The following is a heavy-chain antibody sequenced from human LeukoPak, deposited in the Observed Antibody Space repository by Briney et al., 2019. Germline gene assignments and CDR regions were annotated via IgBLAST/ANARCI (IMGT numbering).Heavy chain of an antibody. CDR1: GGTFSSYA. D-gene: IGHD1-7*01. J-gene: IGHJ6*02. CDR3: AGGAGTRRIASWVYGMDV. Sequence: SVKVSCKASGGTFSSYAISWVRQAPGQGLEWMGRIIPIFGIANYAQKFQGRVTITADKSTSTAYMELSSLRSEDTAVYYCAGGAGTRRIASWVYGMDVWGQGTTVTVSS. CDR2: IIPIFGIA. V-gene: IGHV1-69*04.